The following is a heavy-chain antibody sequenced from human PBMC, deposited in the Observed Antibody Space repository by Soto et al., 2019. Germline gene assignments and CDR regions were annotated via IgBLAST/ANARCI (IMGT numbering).Heavy chain of an antibody. CDR3: ARDGDYYYDSSPQYP. D-gene: IGHD3-22*01. J-gene: IGHJ5*02. Sequence: GGSLRLSCAASGFTFSNAWMSWVRQAPGKGLEWVGRIKSKTDGGTPDYTAPVKGRFTISRDNSKNTLYLQMNSLRAEDTAVYYCARDGDYYYDSSPQYPWGQGTLVTVSS. V-gene: IGHV3-15*01. CDR1: GFTFSNAW. CDR2: IKSKTDGGTP.